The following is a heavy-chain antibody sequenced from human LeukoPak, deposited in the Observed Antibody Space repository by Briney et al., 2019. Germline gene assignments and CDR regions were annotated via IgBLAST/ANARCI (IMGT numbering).Heavy chain of an antibody. D-gene: IGHD3-22*01. CDR1: GFTFSSYA. Sequence: GGSLRLSCAASGFTFSSYAMSWVRQAPGKGLEWVSAISGSGGSTYYADSVKGRFTISRDNSKNTLYLQMNSLRAEDTAVYYCAKDGPSAARNYYDSSGYYYYHAFDIWGQGTMVTVSS. J-gene: IGHJ3*02. CDR2: ISGSGGST. V-gene: IGHV3-23*01. CDR3: AKDGPSAARNYYDSSGYYYYHAFDI.